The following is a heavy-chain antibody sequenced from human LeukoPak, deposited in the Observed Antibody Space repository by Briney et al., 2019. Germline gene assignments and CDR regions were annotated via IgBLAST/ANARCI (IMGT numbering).Heavy chain of an antibody. CDR2: IYYSGSA. D-gene: IGHD3-22*01. J-gene: IGHJ3*02. CDR1: GGSIGSSSDY. V-gene: IGHV4-39*01. CDR3: ANSAAPSFYDSRGSDTFDI. Sequence: PSETLSLTCTVSGGSIGSSSDYWGWVRQPPGKGLEWIATIYYSGSAYYNPSLKSRVTISVDTSNNQFSLKLRSVTAADTAVYYCANSAAPSFYDSRGSDTFDIWGQGTMVTVSS.